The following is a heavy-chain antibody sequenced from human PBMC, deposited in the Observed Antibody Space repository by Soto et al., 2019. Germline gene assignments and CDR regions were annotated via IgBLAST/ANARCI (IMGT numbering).Heavy chain of an antibody. CDR1: GFTFSSYG. CDR3: ARGKAASGYPYYYYGMDV. J-gene: IGHJ6*02. Sequence: QVQLVESGGGVVQPGRSLRLSCAASGFTFSSYGMHWVRQAPGKGLEWVAVIWYDGSNKYYADSVKGRFTISRDNSKNTXILQMNSLRAEDTAVYYCARGKAASGYPYYYYGMDVWGQGTTVTVSS. CDR2: IWYDGSNK. V-gene: IGHV3-33*01. D-gene: IGHD3-3*01.